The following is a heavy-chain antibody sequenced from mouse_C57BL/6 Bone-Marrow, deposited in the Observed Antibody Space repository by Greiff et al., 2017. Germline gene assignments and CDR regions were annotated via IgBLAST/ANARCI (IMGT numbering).Heavy chain of an antibody. CDR1: GYTFTDYT. CDR3: ALDRSWFAY. CDR2: SNPNNGGT. Sequence: EVQLQQSGPELVKPGASVKIPCKASGYTFTDYTMDWVKQSHGKSLEWIGDSNPNNGGTIYNQKFKGKATLTVDKSSSTAYMELRSLTSEDTAVDYCALDRSWFAYGGQGTLVTVSA. V-gene: IGHV1-18*01. J-gene: IGHJ3*01.